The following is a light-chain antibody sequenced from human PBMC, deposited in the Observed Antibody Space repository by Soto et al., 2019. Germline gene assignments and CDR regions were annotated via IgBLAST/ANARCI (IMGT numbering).Light chain of an antibody. J-gene: IGKJ5*01. CDR3: RQCDHLPPP. CDR1: QDISNY. CDR2: DAS. V-gene: IGKV1-33*01. Sequence: SPSSLSASIGDRVTITCQASQDISNYLSWYQQKPGKAPKLLICDASKLETGGPSRFSGSGSGTDFTFAISSLQPADIATYYCRQCDHLPPPFGQGTRLEIK.